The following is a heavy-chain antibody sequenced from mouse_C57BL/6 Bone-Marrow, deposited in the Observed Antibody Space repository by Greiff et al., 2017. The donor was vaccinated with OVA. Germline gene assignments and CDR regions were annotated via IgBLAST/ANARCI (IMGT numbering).Heavy chain of an antibody. CDR2: IYPGSGST. J-gene: IGHJ2*01. Sequence: VQLQQPGAELVKPGASVKMSCKASGYTFTSYWITWVKQRPGQGLEWIGDIYPGSGSTNYNEKFKSKATLTVDTASSTAYMQLSSLTSEDSAVYYCARRGYGSSLDYWGQGTTLTVSS. V-gene: IGHV1-55*01. D-gene: IGHD1-1*01. CDR1: GYTFTSYW. CDR3: ARRGYGSSLDY.